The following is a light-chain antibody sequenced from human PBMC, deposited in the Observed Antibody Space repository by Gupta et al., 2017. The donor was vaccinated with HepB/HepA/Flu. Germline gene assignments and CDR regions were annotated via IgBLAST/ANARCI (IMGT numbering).Light chain of an antibody. CDR1: SGDIGTYNR. V-gene: IGLV2-18*02. CDR2: DVS. J-gene: IGLJ2*01. CDR3: SSNTTSNTVV. Sequence: QSALTQPPSVSGSPRQSVTISCTGTSGDIGTYNRVSWYQQPPGTAPKLMIYDVSNRPSGVPDRFSGSKSGNTASLTISGLQAEDEADYYCSSNTTSNTVVFGGGTKLTVL.